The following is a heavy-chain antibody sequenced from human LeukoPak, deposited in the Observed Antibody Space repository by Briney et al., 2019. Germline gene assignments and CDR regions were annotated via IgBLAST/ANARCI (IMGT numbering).Heavy chain of an antibody. CDR2: MHTSGST. V-gene: IGHV4-4*07. D-gene: IGHD5-24*01. CDR1: GGSISSYD. CDR3: ARHADGYWGYFQH. Sequence: PSETLSLTCTVSGGSISSYDWSWIRQPAGKGLEWIGRMHTSGSTNYNPSLKSRVTMSVDTSKKQFSLKLSSVTAADTAVYYCARHADGYWGYFQHWGQGTLVTVSS. J-gene: IGHJ1*01.